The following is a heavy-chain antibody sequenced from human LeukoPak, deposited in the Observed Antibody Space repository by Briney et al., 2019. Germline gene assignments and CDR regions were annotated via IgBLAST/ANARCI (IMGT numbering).Heavy chain of an antibody. Sequence: ASVKVSCKASGYTFTGYYMHWVRQAPGQGLEWMGRINPNSGGTNYAQKFQGRVTMTRETSISTAYMELSRLRSDDTAVYYCARPDSSGWYVRDAFDIWGQGTMVTVSS. CDR2: INPNSGGT. J-gene: IGHJ3*02. V-gene: IGHV1-2*06. CDR3: ARPDSSGWYVRDAFDI. CDR1: GYTFTGYY. D-gene: IGHD6-19*01.